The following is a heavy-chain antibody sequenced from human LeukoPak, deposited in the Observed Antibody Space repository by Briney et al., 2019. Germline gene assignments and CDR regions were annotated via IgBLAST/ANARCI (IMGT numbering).Heavy chain of an antibody. CDR2: INPSSGGS. J-gene: IGHJ4*02. Sequence: ASVKVSCKASGYTFTGYYMHWVRRAPGQGLEWMGWINPSSGGSNYAQKFQGRVTMTRDTSISTAYIELRRLRSDDTAVYYCARGVVAAGTVDYWGQGTLVTVSS. V-gene: IGHV1-2*02. CDR1: GYTFTGYY. D-gene: IGHD6-13*01. CDR3: ARGVVAAGTVDY.